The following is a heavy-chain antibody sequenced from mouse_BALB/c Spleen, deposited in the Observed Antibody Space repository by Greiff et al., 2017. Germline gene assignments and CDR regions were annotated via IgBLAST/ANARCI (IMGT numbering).Heavy chain of an antibody. CDR3: ARDRDGNYGGFAY. V-gene: IGHV7-3*02. Sequence: EVKVVESGGGLVQPGGSLRLSCATSGFTFTDYYMSWVRQPPGKALEWLGFIRNKANGYTTEYSASVKGRFTISRDNSQSILYLQMNTLRAEDSATYYCARDRDGNYGGFAYWGQGTLVTVSA. CDR2: IRNKANGYTT. D-gene: IGHD2-1*01. J-gene: IGHJ3*01. CDR1: GFTFTDYY.